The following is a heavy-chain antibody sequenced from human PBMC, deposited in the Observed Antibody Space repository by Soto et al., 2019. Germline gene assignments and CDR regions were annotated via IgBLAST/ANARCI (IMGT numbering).Heavy chain of an antibody. CDR1: GGSFTGYS. CDR3: ARGLFSETFYSGGWYFFDS. D-gene: IGHD1-26*01. Sequence: QVQLQQWGAGLLKPSETLSLTCGVYGGSFTGYSWTWIRQSPRKGLEWIGQINHSGSAIYHPSLKSRITISPLTSNTQFSLDLSSVTAADTAVYYCARGLFSETFYSGGWYFFDSWGQGTRVTVSS. V-gene: IGHV4-34*01. CDR2: INHSGSA. J-gene: IGHJ4*02.